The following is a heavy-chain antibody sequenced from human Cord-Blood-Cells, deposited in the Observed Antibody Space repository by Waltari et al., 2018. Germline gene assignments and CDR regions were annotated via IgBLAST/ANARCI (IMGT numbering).Heavy chain of an antibody. J-gene: IGHJ3*02. CDR3: ARKLHAFDI. D-gene: IGHD1-1*01. CDR1: GGSFRGYY. Sequence: QVQLQQWGAGLLKPSAALSLTCAGYGGSFRGYYWSWIRQPPGKGLEWIGEINHSGSTNYNPSLKSRVTISVDTSKNQFSLKLSSVTAADTAVYYCARKLHAFDIWGQGTMVTVSS. V-gene: IGHV4-34*01. CDR2: INHSGST.